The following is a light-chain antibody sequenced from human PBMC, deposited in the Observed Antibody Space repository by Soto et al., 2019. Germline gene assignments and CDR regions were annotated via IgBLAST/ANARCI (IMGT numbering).Light chain of an antibody. CDR3: CSYAGTSYV. Sequence: QSVLTQPASVSGSPGQSITISCTGNSIDVGTYDAVSWYQHHPGKVPRLMIYEVDKRPSGVSYRFSGSKSGNTASLTISWLQAEDEADYYCCSYAGTSYVFGSGTKVTVL. CDR2: EVD. V-gene: IGLV2-23*02. CDR1: SIDVGTYDA. J-gene: IGLJ1*01.